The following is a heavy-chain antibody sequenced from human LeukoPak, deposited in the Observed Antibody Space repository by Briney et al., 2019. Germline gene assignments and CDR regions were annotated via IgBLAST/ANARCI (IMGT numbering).Heavy chain of an antibody. D-gene: IGHD3-22*01. CDR2: FDPEDGET. CDR3: ATAGYDSSGYQRGNWFDP. CDR1: GYTLTELS. V-gene: IGHV1-24*01. Sequence: ASVKVSCKVSGYTLTELSMHWVRQAPGKGLEWMGGFDPEDGETIYAQKFQGRVTMTEDTSTDTAYMELSSLRSEDTAVYYCATAGYDSSGYQRGNWFDPWGQGTLVTVSS. J-gene: IGHJ5*02.